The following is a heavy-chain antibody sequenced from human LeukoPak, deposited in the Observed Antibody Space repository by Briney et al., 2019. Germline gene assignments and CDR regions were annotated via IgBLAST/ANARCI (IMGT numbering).Heavy chain of an antibody. Sequence: KSSETLSLTCAVYGGSFSGYYWSWIRQPPGKGLEWIGEINHSGSTNYNSSLKSRVTISVDTSKNQFSLKLSSVTAADTAVYYCARVYKWGYQLLYYFDYWGQGTLVTVSS. J-gene: IGHJ4*02. D-gene: IGHD2-2*01. CDR2: INHSGST. CDR3: ARVYKWGYQLLYYFDY. V-gene: IGHV4-34*01. CDR1: GGSFSGYY.